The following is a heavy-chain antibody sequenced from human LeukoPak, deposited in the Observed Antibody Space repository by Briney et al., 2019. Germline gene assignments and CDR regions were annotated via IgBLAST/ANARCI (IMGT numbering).Heavy chain of an antibody. Sequence: GGSLRLSCAASGFTFSSYGMHWVRQAPGKGLAWVAVIWYDGSNKYYPDSVQGRFTISRDNSNNTLYLQVNSLRAEDTAVYYCARDRSMSGWYIDLWGRGTLVTVSS. CDR1: GFTFSSYG. J-gene: IGHJ2*01. CDR2: IWYDGSNK. D-gene: IGHD2/OR15-2a*01. V-gene: IGHV3-33*01. CDR3: ARDRSMSGWYIDL.